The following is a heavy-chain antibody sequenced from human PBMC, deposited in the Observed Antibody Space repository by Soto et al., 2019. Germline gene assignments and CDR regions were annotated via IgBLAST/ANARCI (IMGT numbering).Heavy chain of an antibody. Sequence: XESLKVSYKGSGYSFTSYLSGLVRQMPGKGLEWMGIIYPGDSDTRYSPSFQGQVTISADKSISTAYLQWSSLKASDTAMYYCARRGRYSNYAGFWAQGTLVTVSS. CDR1: GYSFTSYL. CDR3: ARRGRYSNYAGF. J-gene: IGHJ4*02. CDR2: IYPGDSDT. V-gene: IGHV5-51*01. D-gene: IGHD4-4*01.